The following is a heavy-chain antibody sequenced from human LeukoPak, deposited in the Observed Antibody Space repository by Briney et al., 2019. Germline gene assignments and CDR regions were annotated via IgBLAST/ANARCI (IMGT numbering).Heavy chain of an antibody. CDR2: IRVEGNPV. V-gene: IGHV3-48*02. Sequence: PGGSLRLSCAASGFMFNEYPMNWVRQAPGKGQEWLSNIRVEGNPVYYADSVKGRFTVSRDNAKNSLYLQMNSLTDEDTAIYFCATDLAYAFDFWGQGTVVTVSS. J-gene: IGHJ3*01. CDR1: GFMFNEYP. CDR3: ATDLAYAFDF.